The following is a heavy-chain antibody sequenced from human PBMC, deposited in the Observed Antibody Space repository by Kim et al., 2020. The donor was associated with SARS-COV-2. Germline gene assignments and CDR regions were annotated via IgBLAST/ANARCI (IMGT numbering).Heavy chain of an antibody. CDR3: ARRRYYDYVWGSYRLNWYFDL. D-gene: IGHD3-16*02. CDR2: INHSGST. CDR1: GGSFSGYY. Sequence: SETLSLTCAVYGGSFSGYYWSWIRQPPGKGLEWIGEINHSGSTNYNPSLKSRVTISVDTSKNQFSLKLSSVTAADTAVYYCARRRYYDYVWGSYRLNWYFDLWGRGTLVTVSS. J-gene: IGHJ2*01. V-gene: IGHV4-34*01.